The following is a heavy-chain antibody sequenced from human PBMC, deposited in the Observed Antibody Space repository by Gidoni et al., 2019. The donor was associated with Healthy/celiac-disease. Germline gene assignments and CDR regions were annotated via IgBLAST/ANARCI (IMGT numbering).Heavy chain of an antibody. V-gene: IGHV1-18*01. Sequence: QVQLVQSGAEVRKPGASVKVYCKASGYTFTSYGISWVRQAPGQGLEWMGWISAYNGNTNYAQKLQGRVTMTTDTSTSTAYMELRSLRSDDTAVYYCAREEGYCSSTSCYYYYGMDVWGKGTTVTVSS. J-gene: IGHJ6*04. CDR1: GYTFTSYG. CDR2: ISAYNGNT. D-gene: IGHD2-2*01. CDR3: AREEGYCSSTSCYYYYGMDV.